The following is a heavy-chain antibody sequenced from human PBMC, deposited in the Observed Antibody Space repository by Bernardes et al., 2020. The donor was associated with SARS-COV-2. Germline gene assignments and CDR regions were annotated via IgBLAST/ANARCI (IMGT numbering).Heavy chain of an antibody. CDR3: ARSYYDQYAFDI. V-gene: IGHV3-30-3*01. CDR2: ISYDGSNK. Sequence: GGSLRLSCAASGFTFSSYAMHWVRQAPGKGLEWVAVISYDGSNKYYADSVKGRFTISRDNSKSTLYLQMNSLRAEDTAVYYCARSYYDQYAFDIWGQGTMVTVSS. CDR1: GFTFSSYA. J-gene: IGHJ3*02. D-gene: IGHD3-22*01.